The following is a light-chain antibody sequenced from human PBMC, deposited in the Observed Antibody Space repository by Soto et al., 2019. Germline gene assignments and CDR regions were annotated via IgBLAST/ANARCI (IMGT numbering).Light chain of an antibody. CDR1: QSVSTN. Sequence: EIVMTQPPATLSVSPGERAPFSCRASQSVSTNLAWYQQKPGQAPRLLIYGASTRASGIPARFSGGGSGTEFTLTSSSLQPEDLAVYYCQQYNDWPLTFGGGTKVEIK. CDR3: QQYNDWPLT. J-gene: IGKJ4*01. CDR2: GAS. V-gene: IGKV3-15*01.